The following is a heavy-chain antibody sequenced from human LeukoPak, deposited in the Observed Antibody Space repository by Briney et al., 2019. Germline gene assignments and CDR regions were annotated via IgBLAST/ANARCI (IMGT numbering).Heavy chain of an antibody. D-gene: IGHD3-10*01. Sequence: GGSLRLSCAASGFTFSSCVMSWVRQAPGKGLEWVSAISGSGDTTYYAESVRGRFTISRDISKNTLYLQMNGLRAEDTALYYCGKDISAGGMDVWGQGTTVTVSS. CDR2: ISGSGDTT. CDR1: GFTFSSCV. V-gene: IGHV3-23*01. CDR3: GKDISAGGMDV. J-gene: IGHJ6*02.